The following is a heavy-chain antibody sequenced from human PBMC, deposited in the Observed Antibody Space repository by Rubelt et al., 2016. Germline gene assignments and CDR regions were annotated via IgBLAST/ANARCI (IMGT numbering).Heavy chain of an antibody. CDR3: ARDSRDWFDP. CDR2: INTNTGNP. D-gene: IGHD6-6*01. CDR1: GYIFSNYG. V-gene: IGHV7-4-1*01. J-gene: IGHJ5*02. Sequence: QVQLVQSGPEVKKPGASVKVSCKASGYIFSNYGINWVRQAPGQGLEWVGWINTNTGNPTYAQGFTGRFVFSLDTPARTALRQTCSLTAEDTAVYYCARDSRDWFDPWGQGTLVTVSS.